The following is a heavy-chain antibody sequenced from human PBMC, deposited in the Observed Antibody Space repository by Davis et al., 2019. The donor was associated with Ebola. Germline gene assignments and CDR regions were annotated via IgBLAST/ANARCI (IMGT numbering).Heavy chain of an antibody. J-gene: IGHJ5*02. CDR2: IYYNGIT. V-gene: IGHV4-59*01. Sequence: MPSETLSLTCSVPGVSINNYYWSWIRQPPGKGLEWIGFIYYNGITKYNPSLKSRVTISLDTSKSQFSLKLTSVTAADTAIYFCGADCSSPGCFGAGGGSWGQGTLVTVSS. D-gene: IGHD2-2*01. CDR3: GADCSSPGCFGAGGGS. CDR1: GVSINNYY.